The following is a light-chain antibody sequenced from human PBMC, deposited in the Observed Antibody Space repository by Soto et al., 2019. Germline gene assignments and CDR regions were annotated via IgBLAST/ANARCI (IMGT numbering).Light chain of an antibody. CDR3: SSFTNTHILV. CDR1: SSDVGGFNY. CDR2: EVS. V-gene: IGLV2-14*01. J-gene: IGLJ3*02. Sequence: QSALTQPASVSGSPGQSITISCTGTSSDVGGFNYVSWYQHHPGTAPKLMIYEVSSRPSGVSDRFSGSKSGNTASLTISGLQAEDEDEYYCSSFTNTHILVFGGGTQLTVL.